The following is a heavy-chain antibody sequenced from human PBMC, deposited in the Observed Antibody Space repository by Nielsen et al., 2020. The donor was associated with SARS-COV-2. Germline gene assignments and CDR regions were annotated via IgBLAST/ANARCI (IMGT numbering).Heavy chain of an antibody. Sequence: ASVKVSCKASGYTFTSYGISWVRQAPGQGLEWMGWISAYNGNTNYAQKLQGRVTMTTDTSTSTAYMELRSLRSDDTAVYYCARGILTSGSYYYYYGMDVWGQGNTVNVSS. J-gene: IGHJ6*02. CDR1: GYTFTSYG. CDR2: ISAYNGNT. D-gene: IGHD1-26*01. CDR3: ARGILTSGSYYYYYGMDV. V-gene: IGHV1-18*01.